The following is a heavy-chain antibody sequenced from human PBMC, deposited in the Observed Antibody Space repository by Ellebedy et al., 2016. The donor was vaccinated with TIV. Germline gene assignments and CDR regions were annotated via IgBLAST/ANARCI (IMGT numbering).Heavy chain of an antibody. D-gene: IGHD2-15*01. V-gene: IGHV3-21*06. J-gene: IGHJ5*01. CDR3: SRGWSTPDS. Sequence: GESLKISCVASGFTFSNYNMNLVRQSPGKGLEWVSSIRSTGSDKYYAASVKGRFTISRDNAQDTLFLQMNSLRAEDTAVYFCSRGWSTPDSWGQGTLVIVSS. CDR2: IRSTGSDK. CDR1: GFTFSNYN.